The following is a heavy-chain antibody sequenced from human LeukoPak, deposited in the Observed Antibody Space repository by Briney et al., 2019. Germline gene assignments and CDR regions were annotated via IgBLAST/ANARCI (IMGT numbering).Heavy chain of an antibody. Sequence: PGGSLRFSCAASGFTVSSNYMSWVRQAPGKGLEWVSVIYSGGTTYYADSVKGRFTISRDNSKNTLHLQMNSLRAEDTAVYYCARDQYSYAHAAHWGQGTLVTVSS. J-gene: IGHJ4*02. V-gene: IGHV3-66*01. D-gene: IGHD5-18*01. CDR1: GFTVSSNY. CDR3: ARDQYSYAHAAH. CDR2: IYSGGTT.